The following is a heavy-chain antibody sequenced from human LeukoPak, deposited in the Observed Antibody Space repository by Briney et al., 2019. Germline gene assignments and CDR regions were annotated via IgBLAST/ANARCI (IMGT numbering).Heavy chain of an antibody. V-gene: IGHV3-30*02. Sequence: PGGSLRLSCAASGFTFSNYAMHWVRQAPGKGLEWVAFIRYNGNNQYYADPVKGRFTISRDNSKDTLYLQMNSLRADDTAVYYCAKDRAYVAMVRGVLDYWGQGTLVTVSS. CDR2: IRYNGNNQ. CDR1: GFTFSNYA. CDR3: AKDRAYVAMVRGVLDY. J-gene: IGHJ4*02. D-gene: IGHD3-10*01.